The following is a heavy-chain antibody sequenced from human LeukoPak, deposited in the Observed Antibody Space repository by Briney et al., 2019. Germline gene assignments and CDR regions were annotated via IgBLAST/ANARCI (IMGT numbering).Heavy chain of an antibody. J-gene: IGHJ4*02. CDR3: AKVQSGYFLDY. CDR2: IIGSDGNT. Sequence: GGSLRLSCAASGFTFSSYAMSWVRQAPGKGLEWVSAIIGSDGNTYYADSVKGRFTISRDNSKNTLYLQMNSLRATDTAVYYCAKVQSGYFLDYWGQGTLVTVSS. D-gene: IGHD6-13*01. V-gene: IGHV3-23*01. CDR1: GFTFSSYA.